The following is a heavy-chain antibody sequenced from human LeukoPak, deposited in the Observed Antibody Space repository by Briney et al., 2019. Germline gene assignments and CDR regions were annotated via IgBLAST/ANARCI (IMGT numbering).Heavy chain of an antibody. Sequence: GGSLRLSCAASGFTFSSYWMSWVRQAPGKGLEWVANIKQDGSEKYYVDSVKGRFTISRDNAKNSLYLQMNSLRAEDTAVYYCAREYSSSSGRAFDIWGQGTMVTVSS. D-gene: IGHD6-6*01. CDR1: GFTFSSYW. CDR3: AREYSSSSGRAFDI. V-gene: IGHV3-7*01. CDR2: IKQDGSEK. J-gene: IGHJ3*02.